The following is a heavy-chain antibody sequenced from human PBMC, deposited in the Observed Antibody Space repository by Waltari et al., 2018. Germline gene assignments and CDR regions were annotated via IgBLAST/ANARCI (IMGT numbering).Heavy chain of an antibody. J-gene: IGHJ3*02. Sequence: QLQLQESGPGLVKPSETLSLTCTVSGGSISSSSYYWGWIRQPPGKGLEWIGSIYYSGSTYYNPSLKSRVTISVDTSKNQFSLKLSSVTAADTAVYYCARGNDYIWGSYRSSDAFDIWGQGTTVTVSS. CDR2: IYYSGST. V-gene: IGHV4-39*07. CDR3: ARGNDYIWGSYRSSDAFDI. D-gene: IGHD3-16*02. CDR1: GGSISSSSYY.